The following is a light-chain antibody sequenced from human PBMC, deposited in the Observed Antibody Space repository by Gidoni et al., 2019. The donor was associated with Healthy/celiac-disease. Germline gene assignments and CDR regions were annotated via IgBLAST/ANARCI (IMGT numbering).Light chain of an antibody. V-gene: IGLV1-44*01. Sequence: QSVLTQPHSASGPAVQRVTISCSGRSSNIGSNTVTWYQPLPGTAPTLLIYSNNPRPSGVPYRFSGSKSGTSASLPISGLQSEDEAYYYCVAWDDSLNGPVFGGGTKLTVL. CDR1: SSNIGSNT. J-gene: IGLJ2*01. CDR2: SNN. CDR3: VAWDDSLNGPV.